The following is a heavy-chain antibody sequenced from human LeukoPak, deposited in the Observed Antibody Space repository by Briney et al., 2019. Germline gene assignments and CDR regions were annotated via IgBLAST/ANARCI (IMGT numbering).Heavy chain of an antibody. Sequence: GPSVKVSCKASGYTFTGYYMHWVRQAPGQGLEWTGWINPNSGGTNYAQKFQGRVTMTRDTSISTAYMGLSRLRSDDTAVYYCARTDLGYCSSTSCYPDYFDYWGQGTLVTVSS. CDR3: ARTDLGYCSSTSCYPDYFDY. CDR1: GYTFTGYY. V-gene: IGHV1-2*02. J-gene: IGHJ4*02. CDR2: INPNSGGT. D-gene: IGHD2-2*01.